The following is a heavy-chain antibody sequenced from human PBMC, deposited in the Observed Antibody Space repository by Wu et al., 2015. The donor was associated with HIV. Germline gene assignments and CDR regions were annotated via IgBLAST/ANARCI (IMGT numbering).Heavy chain of an antibody. D-gene: IGHD4-11*01. Sequence: QVQLQESGPGLVKPSETLSLTCSVSGYSISNGYYWGWIRQPPGKGLEWIGSIYYSGNTYYNESLRSRVSISIDTSKNQLSLALTSVTAADTAVYFCARDPTVIHYQYFYFDVWGKGTMVTVSS. CDR3: ARDPTVIHYQYFYFDV. V-gene: IGHV4-38-2*02. CDR2: IYYSGNT. CDR1: GYSISNGYY. J-gene: IGHJ6*03.